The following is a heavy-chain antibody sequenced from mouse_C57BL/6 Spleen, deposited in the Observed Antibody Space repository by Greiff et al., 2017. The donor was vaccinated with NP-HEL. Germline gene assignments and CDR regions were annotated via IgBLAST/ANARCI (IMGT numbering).Heavy chain of an antibody. D-gene: IGHD1-1*01. Sequence: EVMLVESGPGLAKPSQTLSLTCSVTGYSITSDYWNWIRKFPGNKLEYMGYISYSGSTYYNPSLKSRISITRDTSKNQYYLQLNSVTTEDTATYYCARYNYGSSYRWYFDVWGTGTTVTVSS. V-gene: IGHV3-8*01. J-gene: IGHJ1*03. CDR1: GYSITSDY. CDR3: ARYNYGSSYRWYFDV. CDR2: ISYSGST.